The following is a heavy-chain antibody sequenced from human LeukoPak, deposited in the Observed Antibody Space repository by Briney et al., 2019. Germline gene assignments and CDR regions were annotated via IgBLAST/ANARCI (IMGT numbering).Heavy chain of an antibody. CDR2: IIPILGIA. D-gene: IGHD3-10*01. CDR1: GGTFSSYA. Sequence: ASVKVSCKASGGTFSSYAISWVRQAPGQGLEWMGRIIPILGIANYAQKFQGRVTMARDTSTSTVYMELSSLRSEDTAVYYCARDRGGSWGPETPFWGQGTLVTVSS. V-gene: IGHV1-69*04. CDR3: ARDRGGSWGPETPF. J-gene: IGHJ4*02.